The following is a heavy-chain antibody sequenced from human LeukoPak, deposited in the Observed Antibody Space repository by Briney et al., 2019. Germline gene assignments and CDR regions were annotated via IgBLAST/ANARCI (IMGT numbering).Heavy chain of an antibody. CDR1: GYSFTSYW. J-gene: IGHJ1*01. CDR3: ATYKYYYDSSGRRYEYFQH. CDR2: IYPGDSDT. V-gene: IGHV5-51*01. Sequence: GASLQISCKGSGYSFTSYWIGWVRQMPGKGLAWMGIIYPGDSDTRYSPYFQGQVTMSADKSISTAYLQWSSLKASDTGIYYCATYKYYYDSSGRRYEYFQHWGQGTLVTVSS. D-gene: IGHD3-22*01.